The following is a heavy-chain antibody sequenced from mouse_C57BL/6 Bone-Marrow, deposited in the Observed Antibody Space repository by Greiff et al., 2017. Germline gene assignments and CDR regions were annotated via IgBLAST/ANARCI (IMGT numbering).Heavy chain of an antibody. Sequence: VQLQQSGPELVKPGASVKISCKASGYSFTSYYIHWVKQRPGQGLEWIGWIYPGSGNTKYNEKFKGKATLTADTSSSTAYMQLSSLTSEDSAVYYCAYGNYGGVLDYWGQGTTLTVSS. J-gene: IGHJ2*01. D-gene: IGHD2-1*01. CDR2: IYPGSGNT. CDR1: GYSFTSYY. CDR3: AYGNYGGVLDY. V-gene: IGHV1-66*01.